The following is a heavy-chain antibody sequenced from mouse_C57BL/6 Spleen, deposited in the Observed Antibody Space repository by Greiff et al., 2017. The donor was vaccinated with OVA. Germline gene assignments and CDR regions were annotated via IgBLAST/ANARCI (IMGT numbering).Heavy chain of an antibody. CDR2: INPNNGGT. CDR3: AYSNYDAMDY. Sequence: VQLKQSGPELVKPGASVTIPCKASGYTFTDYNLDWVKQIHGKSLEWIGDINPNNGGTIYNQKFKGKATLTVDKSSSTAYMELRSLTSEDTAVYYCAYSNYDAMDYWGQGTSVTVSS. J-gene: IGHJ4*01. D-gene: IGHD2-5*01. V-gene: IGHV1-18*01. CDR1: GYTFTDYN.